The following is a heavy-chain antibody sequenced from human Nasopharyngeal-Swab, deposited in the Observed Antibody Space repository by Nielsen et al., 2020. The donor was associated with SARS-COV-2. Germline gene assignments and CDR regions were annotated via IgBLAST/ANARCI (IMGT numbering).Heavy chain of an antibody. J-gene: IGHJ4*02. V-gene: IGHV1-58*01. CDR3: AADQGVQGARGDY. CDR1: GFTFTSSA. D-gene: IGHD3-10*01. Sequence: SVKVSCKASGFTFTSSAVQWVRQARGQRLEWIGWIVVGSGNTNYARKLQERVTITRDMSTSTAYMELSSLRSEDTAVYYCAADQGVQGARGDYWGQGTLVTVSS. CDR2: IVVGSGNT.